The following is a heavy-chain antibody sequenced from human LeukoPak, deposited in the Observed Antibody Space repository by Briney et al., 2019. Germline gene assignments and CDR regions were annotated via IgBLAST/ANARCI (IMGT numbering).Heavy chain of an antibody. CDR1: GYTFTRYY. D-gene: IGHD2-2*01. Sequence: ASVKVSCKASGYTFTRYYIHSVRQAPGQGLEWRRWINPHSGGTNYAQKFQGGVTMTSDTSITTAYMELSGLRSDDTAVYYCARDVGEYCSSTNCYASHYWGQGTLVTVSS. CDR2: INPHSGGT. V-gene: IGHV1-2*02. CDR3: ARDVGEYCSSTNCYASHY. J-gene: IGHJ4*02.